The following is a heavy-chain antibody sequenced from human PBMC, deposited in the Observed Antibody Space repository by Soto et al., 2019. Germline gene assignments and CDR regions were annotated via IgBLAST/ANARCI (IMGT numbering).Heavy chain of an antibody. Sequence: SETLSLTCAVYGGSFSGYYWSWIRQPPGKGLEWIGEINHSGSTNYNPSLKSRVTISVDTSKNQFSLKLSSVTAADTAVYYCARVRREHIVVVIATKSFDYWGQGTLVTVSS. CDR2: INHSGST. D-gene: IGHD2-21*01. J-gene: IGHJ4*02. CDR1: GGSFSGYY. V-gene: IGHV4-34*01. CDR3: ARVRREHIVVVIATKSFDY.